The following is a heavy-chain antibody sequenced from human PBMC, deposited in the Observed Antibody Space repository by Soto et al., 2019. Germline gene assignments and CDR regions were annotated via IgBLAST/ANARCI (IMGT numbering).Heavy chain of an antibody. Sequence: QLQLQESGPGLVKPSETLSLTCPVSGDSISSSNYYWGWIRQPPGKGLEWIGNIYYPSGTTYYNPSLSSRVTIFVDTSKTQFSLQLTSVTAADTAVYYCVSALRSSSIAAASYWGQGTLVTVSS. CDR2: IYYPSGTT. D-gene: IGHD6-13*01. V-gene: IGHV4-39*01. CDR1: GDSISSSNYY. J-gene: IGHJ4*02. CDR3: VSALRSSSIAAASY.